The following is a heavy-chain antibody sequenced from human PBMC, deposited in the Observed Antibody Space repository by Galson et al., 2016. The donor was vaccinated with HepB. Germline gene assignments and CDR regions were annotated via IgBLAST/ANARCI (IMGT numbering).Heavy chain of an antibody. V-gene: IGHV2-70*01. CDR1: GFSLSTSGMC. Sequence: PALVKPTQTLTLTCTFSGFSLSTSGMCVSWIRQPPGKALEWLAFIDWEDDKYYNISLRTRLTISKDTSKNQVVLTMTDMAPGDTARYYCARINRHGYNNYYFDYWGQGTLVPVAS. CDR3: ARINRHGYNNYYFDY. CDR2: IDWEDDK. D-gene: IGHD5-24*01. J-gene: IGHJ4*02.